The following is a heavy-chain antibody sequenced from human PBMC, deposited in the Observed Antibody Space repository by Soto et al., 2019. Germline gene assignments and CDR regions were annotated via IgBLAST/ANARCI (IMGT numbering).Heavy chain of an antibody. D-gene: IGHD6-6*01. J-gene: IGHJ4*02. Sequence: QLQLQESGPGLVKPSETLSLTCAVSGGSVSSGGNYWGWIRQSPGKGLEWIGCVHDTGTTHYNPSPTRRVTISVDTSKNQFSLNVNSVTAADTAVYYCARGLSSPSAAGVWGQGTLVTVSS. CDR3: ARGLSSPSAAGV. CDR1: GGSVSSGGNY. CDR2: VHDTGTT. V-gene: IGHV4-39*01.